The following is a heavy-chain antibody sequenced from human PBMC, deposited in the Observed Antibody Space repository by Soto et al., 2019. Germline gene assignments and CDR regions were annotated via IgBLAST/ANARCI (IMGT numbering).Heavy chain of an antibody. CDR2: IWYDGSNK. CDR3: ARDGVTLGSTTVTTLDY. CDR1: GFTFSSYG. J-gene: IGHJ4*02. D-gene: IGHD4-17*01. V-gene: IGHV3-33*01. Sequence: GGSLRLSCAASGFTFSSYGMHWVRQAPGKGLEWVAVIWYDGSNKYYADSVKGRFTISRDNSKNTLYLQMNSLKAEDTVVYYCARDGVTLGSTTVTTLDYWGQGTLVTVSS.